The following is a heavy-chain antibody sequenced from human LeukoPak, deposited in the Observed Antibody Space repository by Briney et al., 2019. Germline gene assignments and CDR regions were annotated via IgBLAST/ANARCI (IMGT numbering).Heavy chain of an antibody. CDR1: GFTFSSYE. Sequence: PGGSLRLSCAASGFTFSSYEMNWVRQAPGKGLEWVSYISSSGSTIYYADFVKGRFTISRDNAKNSLYLQMNSLRAEDTAVYYCAGAPQYYDFWSDYYGFDPWGQGTLVTVSS. J-gene: IGHJ5*02. V-gene: IGHV3-48*03. D-gene: IGHD3-3*01. CDR3: AGAPQYYDFWSDYYGFDP. CDR2: ISSSGSTI.